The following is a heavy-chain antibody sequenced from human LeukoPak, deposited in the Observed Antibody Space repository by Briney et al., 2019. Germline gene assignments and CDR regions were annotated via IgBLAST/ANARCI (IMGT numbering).Heavy chain of an antibody. D-gene: IGHD1-26*01. V-gene: IGHV3-30*09. J-gene: IGHJ4*02. CDR1: GFTFSSYA. CDR2: ISYDGSNK. Sequence: GGSLRLSCAASGFTFSSYAMHWVRQAPGKGLEWVAVISYDGSNKYYADSVKGRFAISRDNSKNTLYLQMNSLRAEDTAVYYCAREGYSGSYSFDYWGQGTLVTVSS. CDR3: AREGYSGSYSFDY.